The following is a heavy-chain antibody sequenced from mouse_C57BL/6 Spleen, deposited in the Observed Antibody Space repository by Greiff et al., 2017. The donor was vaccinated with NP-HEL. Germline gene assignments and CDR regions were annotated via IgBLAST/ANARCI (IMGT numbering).Heavy chain of an antibody. V-gene: IGHV5-4*01. CDR2: ISDGGSYT. D-gene: IGHD2-2*01. CDR3: AREPMVTTGGFDY. Sequence: EVKLVESGGGLVKPGGSLKLSCAASGFTFSSYAMSWVRQTPEKRLEWVATISDGGSYTYYPDNVKGRFTISRDNAKNNLYLQMSHLKSEDTAMYYCAREPMVTTGGFDYWGQGTTLTVSS. J-gene: IGHJ2*01. CDR1: GFTFSSYA.